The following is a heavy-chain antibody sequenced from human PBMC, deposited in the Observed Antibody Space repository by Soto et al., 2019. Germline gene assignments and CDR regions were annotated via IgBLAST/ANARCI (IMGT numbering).Heavy chain of an antibody. CDR2: NSALNGKT. Sequence: QGYLVQSGAEVKRPGASVRVSCKTSGFTFNTHGFSWVRQAPGQGLEWMGWNSALNGKTFYAHNFQDRVIMTTDTASSTAYMELRGLKSDDTAVYYCAAATSIALGFRYLGQGTLVTVSS. D-gene: IGHD1-26*01. J-gene: IGHJ4*02. V-gene: IGHV1-18*01. CDR1: GFTFNTHG. CDR3: AAATSIALGFRY.